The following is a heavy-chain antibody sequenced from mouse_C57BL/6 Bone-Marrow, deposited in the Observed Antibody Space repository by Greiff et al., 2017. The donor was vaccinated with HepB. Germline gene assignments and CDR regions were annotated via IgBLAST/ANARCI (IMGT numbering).Heavy chain of an antibody. D-gene: IGHD3-3*01. J-gene: IGHJ1*03. CDR2: ISSGSSTI. CDR1: GFTFSDYG. V-gene: IGHV5-17*01. CDR3: ARWAGGLNWYFDV. Sequence: EVQLQESGGGLVKPGGSLKLSCAASGFTFSDYGMHWVRQAPEKGLEWVAYISSGSSTIYYADTVKGRFTISRDNAKNTLFLQMTSLRSEDTAMYYCARWAGGLNWYFDVWGTGTTVTVSS.